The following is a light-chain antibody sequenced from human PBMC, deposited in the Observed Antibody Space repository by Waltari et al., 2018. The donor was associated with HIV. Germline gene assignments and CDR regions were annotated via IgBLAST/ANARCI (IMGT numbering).Light chain of an antibody. Sequence: QLVLTQSPSASASLGASVKLTCTLSSGHSHYAIAWPQQQPEKGPRYLMKLNSDGSHTKGDGIPDRFSGSSSGAERYLTISTLQSEDEADYYCQTWGTGIQVFGSGTKVTVL. V-gene: IGLV4-69*01. CDR1: SGHSHYA. CDR3: QTWGTGIQV. J-gene: IGLJ1*01. CDR2: LNSDGSH.